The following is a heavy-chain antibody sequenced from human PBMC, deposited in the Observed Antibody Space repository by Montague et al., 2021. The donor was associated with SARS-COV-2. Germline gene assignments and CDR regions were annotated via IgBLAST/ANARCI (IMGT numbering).Heavy chain of an antibody. D-gene: IGHD3-3*01. CDR1: GGSISSGSYY. Sequence: TLSLTCTVSGGSISSGSYYWSWTRQPAGKGLEWIGRIYTSGSTNYNPSLKSRVTISVDTSKNQFSLKLSSVTAADTAVYYCARADFWSGYLYFDYWGQGTLVTVSS. CDR3: ARADFWSGYLYFDY. V-gene: IGHV4-61*02. J-gene: IGHJ4*02. CDR2: IYTSGST.